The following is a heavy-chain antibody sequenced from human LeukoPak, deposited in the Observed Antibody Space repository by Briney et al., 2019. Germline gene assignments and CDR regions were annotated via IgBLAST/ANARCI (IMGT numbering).Heavy chain of an antibody. J-gene: IGHJ4*02. D-gene: IGHD3-22*01. CDR2: VYYSGIT. CDR1: GGSISSSSLY. Sequence: SETLSLTCTVSGGSISSSSLYWGWVRQPPGKGLEWIASVYYSGITYYNPSLKSRVTMSLDTSENQFSLKLSSVTAVDAAVYYCVRTRYDSTEFYFDYWGQGTVVTVSS. CDR3: VRTRYDSTEFYFDY. V-gene: IGHV4-39*01.